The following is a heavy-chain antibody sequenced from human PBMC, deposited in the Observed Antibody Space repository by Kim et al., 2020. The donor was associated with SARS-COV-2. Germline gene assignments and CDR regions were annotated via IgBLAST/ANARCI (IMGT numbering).Heavy chain of an antibody. V-gene: IGHV3-21*01. D-gene: IGHD2-2*01. CDR2: ISSSSSYI. Sequence: GGSLRLSCAASGFTFSSYSMNWVRQAPGKGLEWVSSISSSSSYIYYADSVKGRFTISRDNAKNSLYLQMNSLRAEDTAVYYCARDRDIVVVPAAHDAFDIWGQGTMVTVSS. CDR1: GFTFSSYS. J-gene: IGHJ3*02. CDR3: ARDRDIVVVPAAHDAFDI.